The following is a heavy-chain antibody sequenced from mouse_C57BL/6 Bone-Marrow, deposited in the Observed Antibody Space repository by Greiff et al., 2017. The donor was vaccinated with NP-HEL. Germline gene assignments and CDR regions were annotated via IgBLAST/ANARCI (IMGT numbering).Heavy chain of an antibody. Sequence: QVQLQQPGAELVMPGASVKLSCKASGYTFTSYWMHWVKQRPGQGLEWIGEIDPSDSYTNYNQKFKGKSTLTVDKSSSTAYMQLSSLTSEDSAVYYCARSGDGYSYFDYWGKGTTLTVSS. CDR2: IDPSDSYT. CDR3: ARSGDGYSYFDY. J-gene: IGHJ2*01. D-gene: IGHD2-3*01. V-gene: IGHV1-69*01. CDR1: GYTFTSYW.